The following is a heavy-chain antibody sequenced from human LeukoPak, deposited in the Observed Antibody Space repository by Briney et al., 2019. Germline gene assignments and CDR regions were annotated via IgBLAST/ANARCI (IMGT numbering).Heavy chain of an antibody. CDR2: INPNSGGT. CDR1: AYAFTGYY. CDR3: ARSWAMAQNLDS. V-gene: IGHV1-2*02. D-gene: IGHD5-18*01. J-gene: IGHJ4*02. Sequence: ASVKVSCKASAYAFTGYYIHWVRQAPGQGLEWMGWINPNSGGTNYAQKFQGRVTMTRDTSISTAYMELSRLRSDDTAVYYCARSWAMAQNLDSWGQGTLVTVSS.